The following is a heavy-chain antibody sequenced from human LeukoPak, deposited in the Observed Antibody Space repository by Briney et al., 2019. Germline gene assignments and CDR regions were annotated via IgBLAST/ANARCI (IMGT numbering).Heavy chain of an antibody. J-gene: IGHJ6*04. Sequence: GASVKVSCKASGYTFTRYGISWVRQAPGQGLEWMGWISAYNGNTNYAQKLQGRVTMTTDTSTSTAYMELRSLRSDDTAVYYCARFIESSAYDYVWGSYRSSYGTDVWGKGTTVTVSS. D-gene: IGHD3-16*02. CDR1: GYTFTRYG. V-gene: IGHV1-18*04. CDR2: ISAYNGNT. CDR3: ARFIESSAYDYVWGSYRSSYGTDV.